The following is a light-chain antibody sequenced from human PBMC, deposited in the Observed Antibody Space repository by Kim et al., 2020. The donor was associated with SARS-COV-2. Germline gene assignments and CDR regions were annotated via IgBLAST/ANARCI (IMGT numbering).Light chain of an antibody. CDR2: SNN. J-gene: IGLJ3*02. V-gene: IGLV1-44*01. CDR3: AAWDDSMSGNWV. CDR1: RSNIGSNT. Sequence: QRVTISCSGSRSNIGSNTVNWYQQYPGTAPKLLIYSNNQGPSGVPDRFSGSKSGTSASLAISGLQSEDEADYYCAAWDDSMSGNWVFGGGTQLTVL.